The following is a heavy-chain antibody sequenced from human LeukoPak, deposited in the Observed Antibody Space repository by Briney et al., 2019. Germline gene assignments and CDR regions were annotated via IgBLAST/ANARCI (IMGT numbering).Heavy chain of an antibody. CDR2: ISRNGGST. CDR1: GFTFSSFA. J-gene: IGHJ4*02. CDR3: VKDLRSDFMGVLSRYLSY. D-gene: IGHD2/OR15-2a*01. Sequence: GGSLRLSCSASGFTFSSFAMHWVRQAPGKGLEYVAAISRNGGSTYSADSVKGRFTISRDNSKNTLYLQMSSLRAEDTAVYLCVKDLRSDFMGVLSRYLSYWGQGTLVTVS. V-gene: IGHV3-64D*09.